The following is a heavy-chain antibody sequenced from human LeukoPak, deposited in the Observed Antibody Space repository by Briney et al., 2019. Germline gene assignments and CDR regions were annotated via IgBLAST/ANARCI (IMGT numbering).Heavy chain of an antibody. J-gene: IGHJ4*02. Sequence: GGSLRLSXAASGFTFSSYGMSWVRQAPGKGLEWLSIISGTGGTTYYADSVKGRFTISRDNSKNTLYLQMNSLSAEDTAVYYCAKAAFVPAMTYPTTFDYWGQGTLVTVSS. V-gene: IGHV3-23*01. CDR1: GFTFSSYG. CDR2: ISGTGGTT. D-gene: IGHD2-2*01. CDR3: AKAAFVPAMTYPTTFDY.